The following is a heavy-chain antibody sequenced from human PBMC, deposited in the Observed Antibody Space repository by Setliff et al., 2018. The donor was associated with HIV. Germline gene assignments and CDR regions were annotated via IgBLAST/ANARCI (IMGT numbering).Heavy chain of an antibody. CDR2: INHSGST. J-gene: IGHJ6*03. V-gene: IGHV4-34*01. CDR3: ARGTLVVPDARDYYYYLDI. Sequence: PSETLSLTCAVYGGSFSGYYWTWIRQPPGKRLEWIGEINHSGSTNDNPSLKSRLTISVDTSKNQFSLRLRSVTAADSAVYYCARGTLVVPDARDYYYYLDIWGQGNTVTVSS. CDR1: GGSFSGYY. D-gene: IGHD2-2*01.